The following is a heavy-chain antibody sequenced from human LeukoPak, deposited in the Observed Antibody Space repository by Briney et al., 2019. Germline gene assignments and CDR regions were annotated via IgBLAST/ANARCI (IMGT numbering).Heavy chain of an antibody. CDR3: AAVLSAAGTDY. J-gene: IGHJ4*02. Sequence: GGSLRLSCAASGFTFSSYWTSWVRQAPGKGLEWVANIKQDGSAKNYGDSVKGRFTISRDNAKNSLYLQMNSLRSEDTAVYYCAAVLSAAGTDYWGQGTLVTVSS. D-gene: IGHD6-13*01. CDR1: GFTFSSYW. CDR2: IKQDGSAK. V-gene: IGHV3-7*03.